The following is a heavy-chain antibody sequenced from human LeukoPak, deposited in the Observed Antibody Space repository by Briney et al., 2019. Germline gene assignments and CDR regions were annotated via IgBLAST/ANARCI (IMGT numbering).Heavy chain of an antibody. Sequence: GSLRLSCAASGFTFSSYSMNWVRQAPGKGLEWVSSISSSSSYIYYADSVKGRFTISRDNAKNSLYPQMNSLRAEDTAVYYCATPLWSGVGTESSPFDYWGQGTLVTVSS. J-gene: IGHJ4*02. D-gene: IGHD3-3*01. CDR2: ISSSSSYI. CDR3: ATPLWSGVGTESSPFDY. V-gene: IGHV3-21*01. CDR1: GFTFSSYS.